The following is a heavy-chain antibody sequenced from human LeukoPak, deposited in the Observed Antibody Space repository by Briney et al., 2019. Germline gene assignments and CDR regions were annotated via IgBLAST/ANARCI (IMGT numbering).Heavy chain of an antibody. D-gene: IGHD2-15*01. CDR1: GFTFSSYS. J-gene: IGHJ4*02. CDR2: ISSSSSTI. V-gene: IGHV3-48*04. Sequence: GGSLRLSCAASGFTFSSYSMNWVRQAPGKGLEWVSYISSSSSTIYYADSVKGRFTISRDNAKNSLYLQMNSLRAEDTAVYYCARALSVVVVAATAYWGQGTLVTVSS. CDR3: ARALSVVVVAATAY.